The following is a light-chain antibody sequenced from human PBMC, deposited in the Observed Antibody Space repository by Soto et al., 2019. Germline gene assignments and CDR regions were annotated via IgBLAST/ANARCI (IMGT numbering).Light chain of an antibody. CDR1: QSISSY. J-gene: IGKJ1*01. CDR3: QQSYTTPRT. CDR2: ATS. Sequence: DIQMTQSPSSLSASVGDRVTITCRASQSISSYLNWYQQKPGKAPKLLIYATSSLQSGVPSRFSGSGSGTDFTLTISXXQPEDFATYYCQQSYTTPRTFGQGTKVEIK. V-gene: IGKV1-39*01.